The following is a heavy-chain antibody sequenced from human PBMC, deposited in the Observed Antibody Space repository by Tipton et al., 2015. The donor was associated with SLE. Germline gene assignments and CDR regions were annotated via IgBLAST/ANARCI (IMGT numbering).Heavy chain of an antibody. CDR3: ARHRGTPRRAFDI. D-gene: IGHD1-14*01. CDR1: GGSFSGYY. V-gene: IGHV4-34*01. Sequence: TLSLTCAVYGGSFSGYYWSWIRQPPGKGLEWIGEINHSGSTNYNPSLKSRVTISVDTSKNQFSLKLSSVTAADTAVYYCARHRGTPRRAFDIWGQGTIVTVSS. CDR2: INHSGST. J-gene: IGHJ3*02.